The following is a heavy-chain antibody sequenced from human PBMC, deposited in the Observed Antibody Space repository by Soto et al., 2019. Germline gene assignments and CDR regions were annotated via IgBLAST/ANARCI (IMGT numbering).Heavy chain of an antibody. CDR2: ISYDGSNK. CDR3: AKDSTIFGVVIPFDY. D-gene: IGHD3-3*01. Sequence: PGGSLRLSCAASGFTFSSYGMHWVRQAPGKGLEWVAVISYDGSNKYYADSVKGRFTISRDNSKNTLYLQMNSLRAEGTAVYYCAKDSTIFGVVIPFDYWGQGTLVTVSS. V-gene: IGHV3-30*18. CDR1: GFTFSSYG. J-gene: IGHJ4*02.